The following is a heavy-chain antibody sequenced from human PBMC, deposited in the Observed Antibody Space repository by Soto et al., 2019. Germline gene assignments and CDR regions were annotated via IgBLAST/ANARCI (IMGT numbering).Heavy chain of an antibody. Sequence: QLQLQESGPGLVKPSETLSLTCTVSGGSISSSSYYWGWIRQPPGKGLEWIGSVYYSGSTYYNPSLKSRVTISVDTSKNQFSLKLSSVTAADTAVYYCARQAEEYCSSTSCYGSFYYYYYYMDVWGKGTTVTVSS. J-gene: IGHJ6*03. CDR3: ARQAEEYCSSTSCYGSFYYYYYYMDV. D-gene: IGHD2-2*01. CDR2: VYYSGST. V-gene: IGHV4-39*01. CDR1: GGSISSSSYY.